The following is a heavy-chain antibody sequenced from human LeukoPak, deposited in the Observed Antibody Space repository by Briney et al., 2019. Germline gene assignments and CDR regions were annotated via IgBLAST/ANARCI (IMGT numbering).Heavy chain of an antibody. CDR2: IYSGGST. J-gene: IGHJ1*01. CDR1: GFTVSSNY. D-gene: IGHD2-21*02. V-gene: IGHV3-53*04. Sequence: GGSLRLSCAASGFTVSSNYMSWVRQAPGKGLEWVSVIYSGGSTYYADSVKGRFTISRHNSKNTLYLQVNSLRAEDTAVYYCARGGAYCGGDCYPGYFQHWGQGTLVTVSS. CDR3: ARGGAYCGGDCYPGYFQH.